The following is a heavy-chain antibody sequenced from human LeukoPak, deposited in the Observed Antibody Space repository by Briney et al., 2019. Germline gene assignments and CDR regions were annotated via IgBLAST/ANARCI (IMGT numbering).Heavy chain of an antibody. CDR1: GFTFSSYS. D-gene: IGHD3-22*01. J-gene: IGHJ4*02. Sequence: GGSLRLSCAASGFTFSSYSMNWVRQAPGKGLEWVSSISSSSSYIYYADSVKGRFTISRDNAKNSLYLQMSSLRAEDTAVYYCARDLGPDYYYDSSGYSNNDYWGQGTLVTVSS. CDR2: ISSSSSYI. CDR3: ARDLGPDYYYDSSGYSNNDY. V-gene: IGHV3-21*01.